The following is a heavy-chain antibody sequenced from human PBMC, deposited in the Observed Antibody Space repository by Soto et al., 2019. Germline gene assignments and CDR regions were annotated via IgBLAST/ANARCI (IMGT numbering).Heavy chain of an antibody. CDR1: GFTFSSYG. J-gene: IGHJ6*02. Sequence: PGGSLRLSCAASGFTFSSYGMHWVRQAPGKGLEWVAVIWYDGSNKYYADSVKGRFTISRDNSKNTLYLQMNSLRAEDTAVYYCARDRLNDYYGLDVWGQGTTVTVSS. CDR3: ARDRLNDYYGLDV. CDR2: IWYDGSNK. D-gene: IGHD1-1*01. V-gene: IGHV3-33*01.